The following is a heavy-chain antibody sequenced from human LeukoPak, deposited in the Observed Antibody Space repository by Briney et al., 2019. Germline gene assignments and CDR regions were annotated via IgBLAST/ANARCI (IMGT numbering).Heavy chain of an antibody. D-gene: IGHD6-13*01. Sequence: SVKVSCKASGGTFSSYAISWVRQAPGQGLEWMGGIIPIFGTANYAQKFQGRVTITTDESTSTAYMELSSLRSEDTAVYYCARGGGYSSSWHWFDPWGQGTLVTVSS. V-gene: IGHV1-69*05. CDR3: ARGGGYSSSWHWFDP. CDR1: GGTFSSYA. J-gene: IGHJ5*02. CDR2: IIPIFGTA.